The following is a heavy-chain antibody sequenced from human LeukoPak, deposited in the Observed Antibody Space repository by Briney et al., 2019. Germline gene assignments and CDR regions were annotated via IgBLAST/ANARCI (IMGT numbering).Heavy chain of an antibody. V-gene: IGHV5-10-1*01. D-gene: IGHD1-1*01. Sequence: PGGSLRLSCKDSGYSFSSNRISWVRQMPGKGLEWMGRIDASDSYTNYSPSYQGHVTISADKSISTAYLQWSSLRASDTAMYYCARQPEGTWFDPWGQGTLVTVSS. CDR1: GYSFSSNR. CDR3: ARQPEGTWFDP. J-gene: IGHJ5*02. CDR2: IDASDSYT.